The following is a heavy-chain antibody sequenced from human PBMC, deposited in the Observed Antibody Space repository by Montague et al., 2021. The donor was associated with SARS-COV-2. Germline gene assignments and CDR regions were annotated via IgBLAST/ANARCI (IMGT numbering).Heavy chain of an antibody. J-gene: IGHJ3*01. CDR2: IEYGGET. V-gene: IGHV4-34*01. Sequence: SETLSLTCAVYGGSFSGYHWTWIRQAPGKGLEWVAEIEYGGETNFNPSLKSRTTISVDTSKNQVSLKMTSVTAADTAMYYCARDQPVRGLMRPFDLFLSGPFDVWGQGTLVTVSS. CDR1: GGSFSGYH. CDR3: ARDQPVRGLMRPFDLFLSGPFDV. D-gene: IGHD3-10*01.